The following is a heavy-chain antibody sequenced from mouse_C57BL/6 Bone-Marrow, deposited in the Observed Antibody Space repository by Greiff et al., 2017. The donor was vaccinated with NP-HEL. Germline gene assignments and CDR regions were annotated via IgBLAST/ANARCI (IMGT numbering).Heavy chain of an antibody. D-gene: IGHD1-1*01. CDR3: ARGSQEGSVYYGRRWYFDV. Sequence: QVQLQQPGAELVKPGASVKLSCKASGYTFTSYWMHWVKQRPGQGLEWIGMIHPNSGSTTNNEKFTSKATLTVDKSSSTAYMQLSSLTSEDSAVYYCARGSQEGSVYYGRRWYFDVWGTGTTVTVSS. V-gene: IGHV1-64*01. CDR1: GYTFTSYW. CDR2: IHPNSGST. J-gene: IGHJ1*03.